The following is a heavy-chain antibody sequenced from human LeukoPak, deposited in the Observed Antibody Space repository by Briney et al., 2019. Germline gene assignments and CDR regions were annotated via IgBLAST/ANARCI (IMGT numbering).Heavy chain of an antibody. V-gene: IGHV4-39*07. CDR1: GGSISTDTYY. J-gene: IGHJ5*02. CDR2: VDYRGST. D-gene: IGHD6-13*01. Sequence: KTSETLSLTCTVSGGSISTDTYYWGWIRQPPGRGLEWIGSVDYRGSTYSNPSLKSRVTISVDTSKNQFSLRLSSVTAADTAVYYCARASKQLSRFDPWGQGTLVTVSS. CDR3: ARASKQLSRFDP.